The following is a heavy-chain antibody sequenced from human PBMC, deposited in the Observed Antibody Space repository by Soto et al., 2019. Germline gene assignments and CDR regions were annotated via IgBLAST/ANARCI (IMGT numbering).Heavy chain of an antibody. CDR3: ARGGSDYGDYYFDY. D-gene: IGHD4-17*01. CDR1: GYTFTGYY. J-gene: IGHJ4*02. V-gene: IGHV1-2*04. Sequence: ASVNVSCKASGYTFTGYYMHWVRQAPGQGLEWMGWINPNSGGTNYAQKFQGWVTMTRDTSISTAYMELSRLRSDDTAVYYCARGGSDYGDYYFDYWGQGTLVTVSS. CDR2: INPNSGGT.